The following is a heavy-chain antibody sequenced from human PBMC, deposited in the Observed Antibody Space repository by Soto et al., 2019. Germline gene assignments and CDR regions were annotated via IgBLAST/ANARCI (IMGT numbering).Heavy chain of an antibody. J-gene: IGHJ4*02. D-gene: IGHD5-12*01. Sequence: GASVXVSFKSSLYTFTIYYMHLLRQAPGQGLEWMGIINPSGGSTSYAQKFQGRVTMTRDKSTSTVYMELSSLRSEDTAVYYCARGQKWIRSVNSFDYWGQGTLVTVSS. V-gene: IGHV1-46*01. CDR3: ARGQKWIRSVNSFDY. CDR1: LYTFTIYY. CDR2: INPSGGST.